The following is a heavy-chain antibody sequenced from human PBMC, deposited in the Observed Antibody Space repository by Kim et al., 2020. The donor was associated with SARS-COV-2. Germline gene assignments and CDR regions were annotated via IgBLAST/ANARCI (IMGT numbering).Heavy chain of an antibody. CDR2: INPNSGGT. V-gene: IGHV1-2*02. CDR1: GYTFTGYY. J-gene: IGHJ4*02. Sequence: ASVKVSCKASGYTFTGYYMHWVRQAPGQGLEWMGWINPNSGGTNYAQKFQGRVTMTRDTSISTAYMELSRLRSDDTAVYYCARARQPTLLWFGELIYWGQGTLVTVSS. D-gene: IGHD3-10*01. CDR3: ARARQPTLLWFGELIY.